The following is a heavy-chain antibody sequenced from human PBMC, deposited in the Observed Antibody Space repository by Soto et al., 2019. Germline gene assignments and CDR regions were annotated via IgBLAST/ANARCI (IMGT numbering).Heavy chain of an antibody. Sequence: PGGSLRLSCVASGFPFSSYAMSWVHQTPGKGLEWVSGISGSGGRTYYADSVKGRFTISRDNSNNTLSLQMHILRVGDTAVYFCAKGGYYSLFDIWGQGTVVTVSS. V-gene: IGHV3-23*01. CDR1: GFPFSSYA. D-gene: IGHD3-16*01. CDR3: AKGGYYSLFDI. CDR2: ISGSGGRT. J-gene: IGHJ3*02.